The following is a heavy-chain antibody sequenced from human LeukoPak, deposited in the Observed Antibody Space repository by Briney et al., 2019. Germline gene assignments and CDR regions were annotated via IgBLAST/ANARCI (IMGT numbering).Heavy chain of an antibody. CDR1: GGSISSGGYS. V-gene: IGHV4-30-2*01. CDR2: IYHSGST. D-gene: IGHD4-17*01. CDR3: ARGGYGEVLDY. J-gene: IGHJ4*02. Sequence: PSETLSLTCAVSGGSISSGGYSWSWIRQPPGKGLEWIGYIYHSGSTYYNPSLKSRVTISVDRSKNQFSLKLSSVTAADTAVYYCARGGYGEVLDYWGQGTLVTVSS.